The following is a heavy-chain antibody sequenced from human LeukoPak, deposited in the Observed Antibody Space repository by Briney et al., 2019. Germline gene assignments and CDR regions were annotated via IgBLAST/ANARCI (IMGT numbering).Heavy chain of an antibody. CDR1: GGSFSGYY. CDR2: INHSGST. V-gene: IGHV4-34*01. Sequence: SESLSLTCAVYGGSFSGYYWSWIRQPPGKGLEWIGEINHSGSTNYNPSLKSRVTISVDTSKNQFSLKLSSVTAADTAVYYCARGQSQNYYDSSGYTDYWGQGTLVTVSS. J-gene: IGHJ4*02. CDR3: ARGQSQNYYDSSGYTDY. D-gene: IGHD3-22*01.